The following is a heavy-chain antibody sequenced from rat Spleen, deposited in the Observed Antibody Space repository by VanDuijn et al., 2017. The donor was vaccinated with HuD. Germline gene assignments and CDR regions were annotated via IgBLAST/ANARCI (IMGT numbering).Heavy chain of an antibody. V-gene: IGHV5-25*01. CDR3: ARRARYFDY. J-gene: IGHJ2*01. Sequence: EVQLVESGGGLVQPGRSLKLSCAASGFTFSDYNMAWVRQAPGKGLEWVASITNAAGKVHYPDSVKGRFTISRDTAQNTLYLQMNSLRSEDTATYYCARRARYFDYWGQGVMVTVSS. CDR1: GFTFSDYN. CDR2: ITNAAGKV.